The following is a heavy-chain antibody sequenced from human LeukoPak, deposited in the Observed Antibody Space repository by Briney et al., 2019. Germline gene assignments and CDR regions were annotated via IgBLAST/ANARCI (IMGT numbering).Heavy chain of an antibody. D-gene: IGHD3-9*01. CDR3: ARHDILTGYLNYYYGMDV. CDR1: GYTFTSYE. Sequence: ASVKVSRKASGYTFTSYEINWVRQATGQGLEWMGWMNPNSGNTGYAQKFQGRVTMTRNTSISTAYTELSSLRSEDTAVYYCARHDILTGYLNYYYGMDVWGQGTTVTVSS. CDR2: MNPNSGNT. V-gene: IGHV1-8*01. J-gene: IGHJ6*02.